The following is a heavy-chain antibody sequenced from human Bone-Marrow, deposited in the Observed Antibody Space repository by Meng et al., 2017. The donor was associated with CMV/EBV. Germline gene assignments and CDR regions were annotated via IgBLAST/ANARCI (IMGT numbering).Heavy chain of an antibody. CDR2: IYYSGIT. V-gene: IGHV4-31*03. CDR1: GDSISSGGYY. D-gene: IGHD2-2*01. CDR3: ARLPAATAYFDH. J-gene: IGHJ4*02. Sequence: CTVSGDSISSGGYYWSWIRKLSGKGLEWIGYIYYSGITYNSPSLKSRLSLSVDTSKNQFSLRLNSVTAADTAVYYCARLPAATAYFDHWGQGTLVTVSS.